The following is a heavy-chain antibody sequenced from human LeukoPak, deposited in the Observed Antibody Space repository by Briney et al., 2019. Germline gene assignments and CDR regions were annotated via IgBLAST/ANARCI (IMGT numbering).Heavy chain of an antibody. Sequence: GGSLRLSCAASGFTFSSYGMHWVRQAPGKGLEWVAFIRYDGSNKYYADSVKGRLTISRDNSKNTLYLQMNSLRAEDTAVYYCAKDSIDVIAVYYFDYWGQGTLVTVSS. CDR1: GFTFSSYG. V-gene: IGHV3-30*02. D-gene: IGHD2-21*01. J-gene: IGHJ4*02. CDR3: AKDSIDVIAVYYFDY. CDR2: IRYDGSNK.